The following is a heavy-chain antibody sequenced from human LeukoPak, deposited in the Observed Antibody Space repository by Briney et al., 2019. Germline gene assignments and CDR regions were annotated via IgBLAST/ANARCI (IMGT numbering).Heavy chain of an antibody. J-gene: IGHJ4*02. V-gene: IGHV1-2*02. CDR2: INPKNGAT. CDR3: ASPSYESGTYYYFDY. CDR1: GYTFIDYY. D-gene: IGHD1-26*01. Sequence: ASVKVSCKASGYTFIDYYMHWVRQAPGQGLEWMGWINPKNGATNYAQKFQGRVTMTRDTSIGTAYMELSRLRSDDTAVYFCASPSYESGTYYYFDYWGQGTLVTISS.